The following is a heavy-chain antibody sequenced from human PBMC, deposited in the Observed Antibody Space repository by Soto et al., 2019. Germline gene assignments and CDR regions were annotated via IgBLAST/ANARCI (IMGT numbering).Heavy chain of an antibody. Sequence: SETLSLTCTVSGGSISSGTHYWSWIRQHPGKGLEWIGYVYYSGSTYYNPSLKSRVTMTVDTSKNQFSLKVNSLTAAGTAVYYCARSNRIVITFTGVIGFFDFWGQGTLVTVSS. CDR2: VYYSGST. CDR1: GGSISSGTHY. CDR3: ARSNRIVITFTGVIGFFDF. V-gene: IGHV4-31*03. J-gene: IGHJ4*02. D-gene: IGHD3-16*01.